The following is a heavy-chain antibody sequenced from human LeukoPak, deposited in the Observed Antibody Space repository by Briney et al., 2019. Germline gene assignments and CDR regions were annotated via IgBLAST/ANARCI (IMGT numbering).Heavy chain of an antibody. V-gene: IGHV3-23*01. J-gene: IGHJ4*02. CDR1: GFTFSSYA. D-gene: IGHD1-26*01. CDR2: LSGGGGNT. CDR3: AKDRTGIVGATAFDY. Sequence: GGSLRLSCAASGFTFSSYAMSWVRQAPGKGLEWVSALSGGGGNTNYADSVKGRFTISRDNSKHTLYLQTNSLRAEDTAVYYCAKDRTGIVGATAFDYWGQGTLVTVSS.